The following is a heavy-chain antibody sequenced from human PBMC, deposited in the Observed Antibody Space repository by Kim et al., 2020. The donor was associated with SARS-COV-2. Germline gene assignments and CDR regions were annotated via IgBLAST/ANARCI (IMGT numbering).Heavy chain of an antibody. Sequence: SVKVSCKASGGTFSSYTISWVRQAPGQGLEWMGRIIPILGIANYAQKFQGRVTITADKSTSTAYMELSSLRSEDTAVYYCARDGWNAAMGIDAFDIWGQGTMVTVSS. CDR3: ARDGWNAAMGIDAFDI. CDR1: GGTFSSYT. J-gene: IGHJ3*02. D-gene: IGHD5-18*01. V-gene: IGHV1-69*04. CDR2: IIPILGIA.